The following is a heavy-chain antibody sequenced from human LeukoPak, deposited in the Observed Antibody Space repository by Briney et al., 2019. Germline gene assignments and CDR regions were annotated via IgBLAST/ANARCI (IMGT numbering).Heavy chain of an antibody. J-gene: IGHJ4*02. D-gene: IGHD3-16*01. Sequence: ASVKVSCKTSGYTFTSYYMHWVRQAPGQGLEWMGWVNPTSGGTNYAQKFQGRVTMTRDTSISTAYMELSKLTSDDTAVYYCARDKGTLGGDSWGPGTLVTVSS. CDR1: GYTFTSYY. CDR3: ARDKGTLGGDS. CDR2: VNPTSGGT. V-gene: IGHV1-2*02.